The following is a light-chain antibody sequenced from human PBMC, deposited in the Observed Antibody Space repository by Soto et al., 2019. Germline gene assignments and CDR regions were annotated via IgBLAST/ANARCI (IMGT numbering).Light chain of an antibody. CDR2: AAS. CDR3: QQYYSTLFT. J-gene: IGKJ4*01. Sequence: DIQMTQSPSSLSASVGDRVTITCRASQSISSYLDWYQQKPGKAPKLLIYAASSLQSGVPSRFSGSGSGTDFTLTISSLQPEDSAAYYCQQYYSTLFTFGGGTKLEIK. V-gene: IGKV1-39*01. CDR1: QSISSY.